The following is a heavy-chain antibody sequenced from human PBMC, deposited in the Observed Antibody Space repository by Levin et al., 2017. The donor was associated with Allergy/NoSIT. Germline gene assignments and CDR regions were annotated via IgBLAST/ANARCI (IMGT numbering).Heavy chain of an antibody. CDR2: IYGNDDK. CDR3: AQRQWSTYGY. Sequence: GSGPTLVKPTQTLTLTCSFSGFSLSTVAVAVGWIRQPPGKALEWLALIYGNDDKRYSPSLKSRLTITKDTSRNQVVLTMTNVDPVDTGTYYCAQRQWSTYGYWGQGILVTVSS. J-gene: IGHJ4*02. D-gene: IGHD2-2*01. CDR1: GFSLSTVAVA. V-gene: IGHV2-5*01.